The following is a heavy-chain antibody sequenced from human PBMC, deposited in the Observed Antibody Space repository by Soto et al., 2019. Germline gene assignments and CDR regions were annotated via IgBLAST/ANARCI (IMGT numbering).Heavy chain of an antibody. CDR2: IIPIFGTA. J-gene: IGHJ6*02. CDR3: ARVGMYCGGDCSAGYYYYYGMDV. D-gene: IGHD2-21*02. V-gene: IGHV1-69*13. CDR1: GGTLSSYA. Sequence: SVKVSCKASGGTLSSYAISWVRQAPGQGLEWMGGIIPIFGTANYAQKFQGRVTITADESTSTAYMELSSLRSEDTAVYYCARVGMYCGGDCSAGYYYYYGMDVWGQGTTVTVSS.